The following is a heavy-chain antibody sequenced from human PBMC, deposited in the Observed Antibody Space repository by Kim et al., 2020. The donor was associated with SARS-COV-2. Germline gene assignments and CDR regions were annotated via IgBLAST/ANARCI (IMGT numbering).Heavy chain of an antibody. CDR2: TYYRSKWYN. CDR3: ARGAAMVRGVIWIGKTDNWFDP. J-gene: IGHJ5*02. CDR1: GDSVSSNSAA. D-gene: IGHD3-10*01. V-gene: IGHV6-1*01. Sequence: SQTLSLTCAISGDSVSSNSAAWNWIRQSPSRGLEWLGRTYYRSKWYNDYAVSVKSRITINPDTSKNQFSLQLNSVTPEDTAVYYCARGAAMVRGVIWIGKTDNWFDPWGQGTLVTVSS.